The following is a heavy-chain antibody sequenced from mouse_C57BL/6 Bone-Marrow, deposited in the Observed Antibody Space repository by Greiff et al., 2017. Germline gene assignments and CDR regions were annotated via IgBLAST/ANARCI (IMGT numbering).Heavy chain of an antibody. D-gene: IGHD2-4*01. V-gene: IGHV15-2*01. J-gene: IGHJ1*03. CDR2: ILPSIGRT. CDR1: DSEVFPIAY. Sequence: VQLQQSGSELRSPGSSVKLSCKDFDSEVFPIAYMSWVRQTPGHGFEWIGGILPSIGRTIYGEKFEDKATLDADTLSNTASLELNSLTSEDSAIYYCARAGLRQDWYFDVWGTGTTVTVSA. CDR3: ARAGLRQDWYFDV.